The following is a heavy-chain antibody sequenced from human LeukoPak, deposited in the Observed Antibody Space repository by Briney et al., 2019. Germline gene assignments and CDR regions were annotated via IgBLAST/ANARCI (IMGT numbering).Heavy chain of an antibody. CDR2: IYVDGRTT. J-gene: IGHJ5*02. V-gene: IGHV3-74*01. CDR1: GFTFSNYW. CDR3: IRDFRSADL. Sequence: GGSLRLSCVASGFTFSNYWMHWVRQPPGKGLVWVSRIYVDGRTTNYADSVKGRFTISGDNAKNTVYLETNSLSVEDTATYYCIRDFRSADLWGQGTLVTVTS.